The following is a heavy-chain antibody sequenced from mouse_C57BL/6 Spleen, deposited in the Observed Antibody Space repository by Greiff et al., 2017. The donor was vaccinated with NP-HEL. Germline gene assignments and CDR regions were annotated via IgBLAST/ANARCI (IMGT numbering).Heavy chain of an antibody. J-gene: IGHJ2*01. CDR2: INPNNGGT. D-gene: IGHD2-2*01. CDR1: GYTFTDYY. CDR3: ARDYGYDFDY. Sequence: EVQLQQSGPELVKPGASVKISCKASGYTFTDYYMNWVKQSHGKSLEWIGDINPNNGGTSYNQKLKGKATLTVDKSSSTAYMELRSLTSEDSAVYYCARDYGYDFDYWGQGTTLTVSS. V-gene: IGHV1-26*01.